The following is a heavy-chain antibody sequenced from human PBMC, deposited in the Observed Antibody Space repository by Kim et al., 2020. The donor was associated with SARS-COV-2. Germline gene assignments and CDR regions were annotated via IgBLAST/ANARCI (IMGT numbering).Heavy chain of an antibody. J-gene: IGHJ4*02. Sequence: KGRVTNARDNYKNTLYLQMNSLRAEDTAVYYCARDSDVKVYCGGDCYLDYWGQGTLVTVSS. D-gene: IGHD2-21*01. CDR3: ARDSDVKVYCGGDCYLDY. V-gene: IGHV3-30*01.